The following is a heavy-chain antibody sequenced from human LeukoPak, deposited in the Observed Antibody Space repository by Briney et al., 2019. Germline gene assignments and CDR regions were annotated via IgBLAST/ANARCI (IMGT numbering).Heavy chain of an antibody. J-gene: IGHJ3*02. CDR2: IYPGDSDT. D-gene: IGHD2-15*01. CDR3: ARTIGYCSGGSCPLWAFDI. Sequence: GESLKISCKGSGYSFTSYWIGWVRQMPGKGLEWMGIIYPGDSDTRYSPSFQGQVTISADKSISTAYLQWSSLKASDTAMYYCARTIGYCSGGSCPLWAFDIWGQGTMVTVSS. V-gene: IGHV5-51*01. CDR1: GYSFTSYW.